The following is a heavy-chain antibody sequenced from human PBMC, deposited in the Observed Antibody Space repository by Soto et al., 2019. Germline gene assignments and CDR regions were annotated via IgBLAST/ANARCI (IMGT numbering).Heavy chain of an antibody. CDR1: GFMFKSYV. J-gene: IGHJ5*02. CDR3: ARWGTTGGFDL. D-gene: IGHD3-16*01. V-gene: IGHV3-30*19. CDR2: TSYDGSNN. Sequence: QLQLVESGGGVVQPGTSLRLSCAASGFMFKSYVMHWVRQAPGKGLEWVALTSYDGSNNYYGDSVKGRFTVSRDNSKNTLHLQMDSLRPEDTALYYCARWGTTGGFDLWGQGTLVSVSS.